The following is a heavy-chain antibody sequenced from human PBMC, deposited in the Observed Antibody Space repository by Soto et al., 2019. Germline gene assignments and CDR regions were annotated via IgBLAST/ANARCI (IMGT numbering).Heavy chain of an antibody. V-gene: IGHV3-23*01. D-gene: IGHD2-15*01. CDR3: AKALIVVVVAATHRRRQNRAFDI. CDR1: GFTFSGYA. Sequence: GGSLRLSCAASGFTFSGYAMSWVRQAPGKGLEWVSAISGSGGSTYYADSVKGRFTISRDNSKNTLYLQMNSLRAEDTAVYYCAKALIVVVVAATHRRRQNRAFDIWGQGTMVTVSS. J-gene: IGHJ3*02. CDR2: ISGSGGST.